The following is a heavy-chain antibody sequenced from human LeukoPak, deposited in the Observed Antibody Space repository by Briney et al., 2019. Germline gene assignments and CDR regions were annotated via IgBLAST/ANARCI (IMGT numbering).Heavy chain of an antibody. CDR2: IKEGGSEK. J-gene: IGHJ4*02. CDR1: GFTFNRDW. Sequence: PGGSLRLSCAASGFTFNRDWTAWVRQAPGKGLEWVANIKEGGSEKNYVDSVKGRFTISRDNAENSVYLQMNSLRAEDTAVYYCARQVGPAAGYYFDYWGQGTLVTVSS. D-gene: IGHD2-2*01. CDR3: ARQVGPAAGYYFDY. V-gene: IGHV3-7*01.